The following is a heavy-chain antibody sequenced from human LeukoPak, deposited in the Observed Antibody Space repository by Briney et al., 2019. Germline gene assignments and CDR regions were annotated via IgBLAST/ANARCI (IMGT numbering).Heavy chain of an antibody. J-gene: IGHJ3*02. CDR1: GFTFSSYG. CDR2: ISGSGDST. CDR3: AKEGGGSLWAFDI. D-gene: IGHD1-26*01. Sequence: PGGSLRLSCAASGFTFSSYGMTWVRQAPGKGLEWVSAISGSGDSTYYADSVKGRFTISRDNSKNTLYLQMNSLRAEDTAVYYCAKEGGGSLWAFDIWGQGTMVTVSS. V-gene: IGHV3-23*01.